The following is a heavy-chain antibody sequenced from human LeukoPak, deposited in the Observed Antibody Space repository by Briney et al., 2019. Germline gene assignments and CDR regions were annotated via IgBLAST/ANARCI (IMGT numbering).Heavy chain of an antibody. CDR2: IIPTFGTA. CDR3: AREGTTGDPYYYYYYGMDV. J-gene: IGHJ6*02. Sequence: ASVKVSCKASGGTFSSYAISWVRQAPGQGLEWMGGIIPTFGTANYAQKFQGRVTITADESTSTAYMELSSLRSEDTAVYYCAREGTTGDPYYYYYYGMDVWGQGTTVTVSS. D-gene: IGHD4-17*01. V-gene: IGHV1-69*13. CDR1: GGTFSSYA.